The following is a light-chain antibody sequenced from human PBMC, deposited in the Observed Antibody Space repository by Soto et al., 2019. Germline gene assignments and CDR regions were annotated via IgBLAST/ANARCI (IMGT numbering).Light chain of an antibody. V-gene: IGKV3-20*01. J-gene: IGKJ1*01. CDR1: QSLSSN. Sequence: IVMTQSPATLSVSPGEKATLSCRASQSLSSNLAWYQQKPGQAPRLLIYGASSRATGIPDRFTGSGSGTDFTLTINRLEPEDFAVYYCQQYGTSRQTFGQGTKVDIK. CDR2: GAS. CDR3: QQYGTSRQT.